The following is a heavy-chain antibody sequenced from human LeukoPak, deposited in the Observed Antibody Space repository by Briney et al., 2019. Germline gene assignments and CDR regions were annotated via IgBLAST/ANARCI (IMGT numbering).Heavy chain of an antibody. V-gene: IGHV4-34*01. Sequence: IPSETLSLTCAVYGGSFSGYYWSWIRQPPGKGLEWIGEINHSGSTNYNPSLKSRVTISVDTSKNQFSLKLNSVTAADTAVYYCARDHSSSSEDYWGQGTLVTVSS. J-gene: IGHJ4*02. D-gene: IGHD6-13*01. CDR2: INHSGST. CDR1: GGSFSGYY. CDR3: ARDHSSSSEDY.